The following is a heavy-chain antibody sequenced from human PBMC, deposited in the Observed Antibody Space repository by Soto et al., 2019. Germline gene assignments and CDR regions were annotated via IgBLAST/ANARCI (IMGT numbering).Heavy chain of an antibody. CDR1: GYTFTSYY. D-gene: IGHD1-26*01. CDR3: ARDKVVGATGGDYGMDV. V-gene: IGHV1-46*01. CDR2: INPSGGST. Sequence: ASVKVSCKASGYTFTSYYMHWVRQAPGQGLEWMGIINPSGGSTSYAQKFQGRVTMTRDTSTSTVYMELSSLRSEDTAVYYCARDKVVGATGGDYGMDVWGQGITVTVSS. J-gene: IGHJ6*02.